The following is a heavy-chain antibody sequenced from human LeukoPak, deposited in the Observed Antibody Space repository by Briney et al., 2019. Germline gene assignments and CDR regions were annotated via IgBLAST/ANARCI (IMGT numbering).Heavy chain of an antibody. CDR3: ARGLQETLAWLKALSAFDI. J-gene: IGHJ3*02. CDR1: GYTFTSNY. D-gene: IGHD5-24*01. Sequence: ASVKVSCKAFGYTFTSNYMHWVRQAPGQGPEWMGVISPSGGSTTYAQKFQGRVTLTRDMSTSTDYLELSSLRSEDTAVYYCARGLQETLAWLKALSAFDIWGQGTMVTVSS. V-gene: IGHV1-46*01. CDR2: ISPSGGST.